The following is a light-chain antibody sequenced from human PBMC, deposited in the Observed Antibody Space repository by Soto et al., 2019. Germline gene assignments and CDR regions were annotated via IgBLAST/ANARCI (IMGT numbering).Light chain of an antibody. Sequence: QSVLTQPPSASGTPGQRVTISCSGSSSNIGSHTVSWYQQVPGTAPKLLIYSNNQRPSGVPDRFSGSKSGTSASLATSGLQSEDEADYYCAAWDDSLNALVFGTGTKVTVL. V-gene: IGLV1-44*01. CDR1: SSNIGSHT. CDR3: AAWDDSLNALV. J-gene: IGLJ1*01. CDR2: SNN.